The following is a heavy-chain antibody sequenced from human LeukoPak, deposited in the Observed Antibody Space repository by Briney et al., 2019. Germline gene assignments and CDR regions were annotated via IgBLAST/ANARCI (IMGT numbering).Heavy chain of an antibody. Sequence: PGRSLRLSCAASGFTFDDYAMHWVRQAPGKGLEWVSGISWNSGSIGYADSVKGRFTISRDNAKNSLYLQMNSLRAEDMALYYCAKGSLAMALDYWGQGTLVTVSS. CDR1: GFTFDDYA. CDR2: ISWNSGSI. D-gene: IGHD5-18*01. V-gene: IGHV3-9*03. CDR3: AKGSLAMALDY. J-gene: IGHJ4*02.